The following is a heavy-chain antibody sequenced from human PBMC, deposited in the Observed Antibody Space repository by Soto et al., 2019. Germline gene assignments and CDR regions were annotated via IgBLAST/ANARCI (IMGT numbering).Heavy chain of an antibody. D-gene: IGHD3-22*01. CDR1: GFTFSSYG. V-gene: IGHV3-30*18. J-gene: IGHJ4*02. CDR3: AKDTTYYYDSSEPYFDY. CDR2: ISYDGSNK. Sequence: QVQLVESGGGVVQPGRSLRLSCAASGFTFSSYGMHWVRQAPGKGLEWVAVISYDGSNKYYADSVKGRFTISRDNSKNTLYLQMNSLRAADTAVYYCAKDTTYYYDSSEPYFDYWGQGTLVTVSS.